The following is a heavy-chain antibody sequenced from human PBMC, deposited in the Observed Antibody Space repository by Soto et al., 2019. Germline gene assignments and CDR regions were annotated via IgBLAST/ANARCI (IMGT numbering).Heavy chain of an antibody. J-gene: IGHJ6*02. CDR3: ARQYYYGSGSLYGMDV. CDR2: INPNSGAT. D-gene: IGHD3-10*01. V-gene: IGHV1-2*04. Sequence: QVQLVQSGAEVKKPGASVKVSCKASGYTFTGYYMHWVRQAPGQGLEWMGWINPNSGATNYAQKFQGWVTMTRDTSISTAYMELSRLRSDDTAVYYCARQYYYGSGSLYGMDVWGQGTTVTVSS. CDR1: GYTFTGYY.